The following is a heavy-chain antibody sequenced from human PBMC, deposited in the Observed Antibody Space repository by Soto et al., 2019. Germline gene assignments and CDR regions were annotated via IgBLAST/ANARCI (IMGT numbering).Heavy chain of an antibody. CDR2: ISAYNGNT. J-gene: IGHJ4*02. V-gene: IGHV1-18*04. D-gene: IGHD3-16*01. CDR1: GYTFTSYG. Sequence: GASVKGSCKASGYTFTSYGISWVRQAPGQGLEWMGWISAYNGNTNYAQKLQGRVTMTTDTSTSTAYRELRRLSSDDTAAYYCARRTRDYPFDYWGQGTLVTVSS. CDR3: ARRTRDYPFDY.